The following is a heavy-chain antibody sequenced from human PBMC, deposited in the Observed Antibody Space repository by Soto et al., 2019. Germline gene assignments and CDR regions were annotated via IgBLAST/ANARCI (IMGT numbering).Heavy chain of an antibody. J-gene: IGHJ3*02. D-gene: IGHD3-3*01. V-gene: IGHV3-23*01. CDR1: GFTFSTYA. CDR3: ARDSIFGAVINPIDAFDI. CDR2: ISGSGGST. Sequence: PGGSLRLSCSASGFTFSTYAMSWVRQAPGKGLEWVSAISGSGGSTYYADSVKGRFTISRDNSKNTLYLQMNSLRAEDTAVYYCARDSIFGAVINPIDAFDIWGQGTMVTVSS.